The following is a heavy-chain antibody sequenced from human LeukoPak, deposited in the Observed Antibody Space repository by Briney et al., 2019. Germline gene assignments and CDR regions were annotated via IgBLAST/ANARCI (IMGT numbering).Heavy chain of an antibody. D-gene: IGHD1-26*01. CDR1: GFTFSRYW. CDR3: ARTGGSYPYYFAY. J-gene: IGHJ4*02. CDR2: ISSSGSTK. V-gene: IGHV3-48*01. Sequence: GGSLRLSCVVSGFTFSRYWMSWVRQAPGKGLEWVSYISSSGSTKYYADSVKGRFTISRDNAKNSLYLQMNSLRAEDTAVYYCARTGGSYPYYFAYWGQGTLVTVSS.